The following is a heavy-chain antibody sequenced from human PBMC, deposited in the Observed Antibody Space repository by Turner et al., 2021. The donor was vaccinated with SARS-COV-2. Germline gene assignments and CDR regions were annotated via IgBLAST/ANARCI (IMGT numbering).Heavy chain of an antibody. Sequence: QVQLVESGGGVVQPGRSLRLSCAASGFTFRSYGMHWVRQAPGKGLEWVAVISYDGSNKYYADSVKGRFTISRDNSKNTLYLQMNSLRAEDTAVYYCAKDLGRYCSGGSCYSGYFDYWGQGTLVTVSS. D-gene: IGHD2-15*01. CDR1: GFTFRSYG. CDR3: AKDLGRYCSGGSCYSGYFDY. CDR2: ISYDGSNK. J-gene: IGHJ4*02. V-gene: IGHV3-30*18.